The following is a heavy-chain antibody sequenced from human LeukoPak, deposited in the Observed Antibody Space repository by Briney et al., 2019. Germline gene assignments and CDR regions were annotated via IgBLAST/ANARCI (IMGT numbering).Heavy chain of an antibody. CDR2: VYSTRST. J-gene: IGHJ6*03. Sequence: PSDTLALTCTGSVGGSSDDYWTWIRQPPGKGLKWIGDVYSTRSTNYNPSLERRVPTSVDTSMNHFSLTLTSMTGADTAVYYCARQTIFGPLSYMDVWGKGTTVTVSS. D-gene: IGHD3-3*01. V-gene: IGHV4-59*08. CDR1: VGGSSDDY. CDR3: ARQTIFGPLSYMDV.